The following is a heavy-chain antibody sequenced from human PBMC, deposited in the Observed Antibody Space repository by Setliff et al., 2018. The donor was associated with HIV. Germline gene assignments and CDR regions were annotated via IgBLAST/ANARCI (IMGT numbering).Heavy chain of an antibody. CDR3: TRNIGSGTYWGSWYYMDV. Sequence: PGGSLRLSCAASGFTFSSYWMHWVRQAPGKGLVWVSRIDSDGSSTSSADSVKGRFTISRDNAKNTLYLQMNSLRAEDSAMYYCTRNIGSGTYWGSWYYMDVWGKGTTVTVSS. J-gene: IGHJ6*03. D-gene: IGHD1-26*01. V-gene: IGHV3-74*01. CDR1: GFTFSSYW. CDR2: IDSDGSST.